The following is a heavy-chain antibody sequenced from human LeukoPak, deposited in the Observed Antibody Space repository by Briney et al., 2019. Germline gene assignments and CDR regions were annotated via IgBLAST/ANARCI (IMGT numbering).Heavy chain of an antibody. CDR1: GGSISGYH. V-gene: IGHV4-4*07. CDR3: AREDSHTYCSPTTCTGFDC. Sequence: SETLSLTCAVSGGSISGYHWSWIRQPAGKGLEWIGRIYSSGNTNYNPSLKSRVTISVDTSKNQFSLKLRSVTAADTAVYYCAREDSHTYCSPTTCTGFDCWGQGTLVTVSS. CDR2: IYSSGNT. J-gene: IGHJ4*02. D-gene: IGHD2-2*01.